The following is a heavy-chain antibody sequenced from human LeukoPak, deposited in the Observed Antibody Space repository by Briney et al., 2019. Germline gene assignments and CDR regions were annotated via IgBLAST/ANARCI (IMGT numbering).Heavy chain of an antibody. J-gene: IGHJ4*02. Sequence: SETLSLTCSVSGGSVNSGSYYWSWIRQPPGKGLEWIGYVYYSGSTNYNPSLKSRVTLSVDKSKNQFSLNLSSVTAADTAGYYCARDLLWSAGVDIWGQGILVTVSS. V-gene: IGHV4-61*01. CDR3: ARDLLWSAGVDI. CDR2: VYYSGST. CDR1: GGSVNSGSYY. D-gene: IGHD3-10*01.